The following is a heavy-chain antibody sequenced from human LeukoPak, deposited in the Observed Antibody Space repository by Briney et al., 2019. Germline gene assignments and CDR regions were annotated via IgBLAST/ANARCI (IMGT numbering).Heavy chain of an antibody. CDR3: ARARFGYNRGPFDY. CDR2: ISYDGSNK. V-gene: IGHV3-30-3*01. Sequence: GGSLRLSCAASGFTFSNYAIHWVRQAPGKGLEWVAFISYDGSNKRYADSVKGRFTISRDNSKNTLYLQMNSLRPEDTAVYYCARARFGYNRGPFDYWGQGILVTVSS. CDR1: GFTFSNYA. J-gene: IGHJ4*02. D-gene: IGHD5-24*01.